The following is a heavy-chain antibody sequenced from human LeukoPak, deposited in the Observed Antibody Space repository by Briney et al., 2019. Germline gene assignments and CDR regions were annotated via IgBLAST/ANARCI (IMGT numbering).Heavy chain of an antibody. CDR1: GLNFGDYA. CDR3: ARESGKFDY. J-gene: IGHJ4*02. Sequence: PGGSLRLSCVASGLNFGDYAMHWVRQAPGKGLEWGSIISADGGSTFSADSVKGRFSISRDNSKNSLYLQMKSLRSEDTAMYYCARESGKFDYWGQGTLVAVSS. V-gene: IGHV3-43*02. CDR2: ISADGGST.